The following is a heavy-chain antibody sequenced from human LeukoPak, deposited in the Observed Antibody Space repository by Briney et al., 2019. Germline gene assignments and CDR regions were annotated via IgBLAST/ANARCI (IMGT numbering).Heavy chain of an antibody. J-gene: IGHJ4*02. CDR2: IIPIFGAA. D-gene: IGHD6-19*01. CDR3: ARYYSGWYYFDY. V-gene: IGHV1-69*13. CDR1: GGTFSSYA. Sequence: SVRVSCKASGGTFSSYAISWVRQAPGQGLEWMGGIIPIFGAANYAQKFQGRVTITADESTSTAYMELSSLRSEDTAVYYCARYYSGWYYFDYWGQGTLVTVSS.